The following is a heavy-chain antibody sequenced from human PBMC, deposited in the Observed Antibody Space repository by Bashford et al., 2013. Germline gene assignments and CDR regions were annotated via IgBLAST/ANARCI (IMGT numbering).Heavy chain of an antibody. J-gene: IGHJ2*01. D-gene: IGHD6-6*01. Sequence: SETLSLTCTVSGGSISSSSYYWGWIRQPPGKGLEWIGSIYYSGSTYYNPSLKSRVTISVDTSKNQFSLKLSSVTAADTAVYYCARHLNAARWYWYFDLWGRGTLVTVSS. CDR2: IYYSGST. V-gene: IGHV4-39*01. CDR1: GGSISSSSYY. CDR3: ARHLNAARWYWYFDL.